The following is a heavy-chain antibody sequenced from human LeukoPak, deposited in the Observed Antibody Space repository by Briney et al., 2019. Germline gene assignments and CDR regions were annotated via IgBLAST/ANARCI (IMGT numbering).Heavy chain of an antibody. CDR3: ARDHPLYSGSSFDY. J-gene: IGHJ4*02. D-gene: IGHD1-26*01. CDR2: IIPIFGTA. V-gene: IGHV1-69*06. Sequence: SVKVSCKASGGTFSSYAISWVRQAPGQGLEWMGGIIPIFGTANYAQKFQGRVTITADKSTSTAYMELSSLRSDDTAVYYCARDHPLYSGSSFDYWGQGTLVTVSS. CDR1: GGTFSSYA.